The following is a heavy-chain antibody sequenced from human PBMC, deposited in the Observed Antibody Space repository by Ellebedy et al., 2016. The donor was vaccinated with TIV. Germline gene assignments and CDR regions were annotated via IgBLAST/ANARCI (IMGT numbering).Heavy chain of an antibody. D-gene: IGHD3-10*02. J-gene: IGHJ4*02. CDR1: GFIFSDYY. Sequence: PGGSLRLSCAASGFIFSDYYMDWVRQARGKGLEWVGRSRPKGDRYTTEYAASVQGRFAISRDDSENSLYLQMSSLRTEDTAIYYCARSMFDGSRRFYFDSWGQGTLVTVSS. CDR2: SRPKGDRYTT. CDR3: ARSMFDGSRRFYFDS. V-gene: IGHV3-72*01.